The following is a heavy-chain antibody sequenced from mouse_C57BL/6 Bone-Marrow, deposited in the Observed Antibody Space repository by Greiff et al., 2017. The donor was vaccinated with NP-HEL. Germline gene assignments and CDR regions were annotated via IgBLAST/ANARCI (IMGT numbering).Heavy chain of an antibody. J-gene: IGHJ4*01. CDR3: ARGGLYYWVGY. Sequence: QVQLQQPGAELVMPGASVKLSCKASGYTFTSYWMHWVKQRPGQGLEWIGEIDPSDSYTNYNQKFKGKSTLTVDKSSSAAYMQLSSLTSEDSAVYYSARGGLYYWVGYWGQGTSVTVSS. V-gene: IGHV1-69*01. D-gene: IGHD2-1*01. CDR1: GYTFTSYW. CDR2: IDPSDSYT.